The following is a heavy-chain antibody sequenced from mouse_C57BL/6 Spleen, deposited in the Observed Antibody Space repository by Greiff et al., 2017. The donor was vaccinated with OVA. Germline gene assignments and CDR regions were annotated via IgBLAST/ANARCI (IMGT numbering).Heavy chain of an antibody. Sequence: VQLKESGPGLVKPSQSLSLTCSVTGYSITSGYYWNWIRQFPGNKLEWMGYISYDGSNNYNPSLKNRISITRDTSKNQFFLKLNSVTTEDTATYYCARDGIYDGYSWFAYWGQGTLVTVSA. CDR1: GYSITSGYY. CDR2: ISYDGSN. V-gene: IGHV3-6*01. CDR3: ARDGIYDGYSWFAY. D-gene: IGHD2-3*01. J-gene: IGHJ3*01.